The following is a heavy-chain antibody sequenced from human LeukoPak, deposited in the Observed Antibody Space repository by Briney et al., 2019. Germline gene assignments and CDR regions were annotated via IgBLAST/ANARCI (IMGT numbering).Heavy chain of an antibody. CDR2: ISGSGGST. V-gene: IGHV3-23*01. CDR1: GFTFSSYA. D-gene: IGHD3-22*01. CDR3: AKSAPAAYYYDGSGYLGYFDY. J-gene: IGHJ4*02. Sequence: GGSLRLSCAASGFTFSSYAMSWVRQAPGKGLEWVSAISGSGGSTYYADSVKGRFTISRDNSKNTLYLQMNSLRAEDTAVYYCAKSAPAAYYYDGSGYLGYFDYWGQGTLVAVSS.